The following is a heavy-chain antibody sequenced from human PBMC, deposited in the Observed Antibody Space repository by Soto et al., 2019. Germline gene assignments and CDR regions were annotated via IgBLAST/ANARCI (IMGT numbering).Heavy chain of an antibody. D-gene: IGHD2-2*01. V-gene: IGHV3-23*01. CDR2: LSDGGGST. J-gene: IGHJ5*02. CDR3: AKGGTTSPYNWFDP. CDR1: GFTFSNYA. Sequence: GGSLRLSCAASGFTFSNYAMSWVRQAPGKGLEWVSGLSDGGGSTFYADSVKGRFTISRDNAKNTLYLQMSSLRAEDTAVYYCAKGGTTSPYNWFDPWGQGTLVTVSS.